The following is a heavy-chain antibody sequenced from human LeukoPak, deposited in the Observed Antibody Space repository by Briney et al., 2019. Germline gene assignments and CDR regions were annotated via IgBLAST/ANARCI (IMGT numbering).Heavy chain of an antibody. CDR2: IYPGDSDT. V-gene: IGHV5-51*01. CDR3: ARRAHYYDSSGYYEFDY. D-gene: IGHD3-22*01. CDR1: GYSFTSYW. J-gene: IGHJ4*02. Sequence: GESLKISCKGSGYSFTSYWIGWVRQMPRKGLEWMGIIYPGDSDTRYSPSFQGQVTISADKSISTAYLQWSSLKASDTAMYYCARRAHYYDSSGYYEFDYWGQGTLVTVSS.